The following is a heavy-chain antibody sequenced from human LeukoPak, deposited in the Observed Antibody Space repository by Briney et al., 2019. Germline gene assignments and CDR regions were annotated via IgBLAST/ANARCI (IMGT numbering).Heavy chain of an antibody. CDR3: ARAVAATFDY. CDR1: GGSIRSSNW. J-gene: IGHJ4*02. D-gene: IGHD6-19*01. Sequence: SEALSLTSAVPGGSIRSSNWWSGVRQLPGKGLEGIGEIYQSGSTNYNPTLKSGVTISVDKSKNQLSLKLSSVTAADTAVYYYARAVAATFDYWVRGTLATVSS. CDR2: IYQSGST. V-gene: IGHV4-4*02.